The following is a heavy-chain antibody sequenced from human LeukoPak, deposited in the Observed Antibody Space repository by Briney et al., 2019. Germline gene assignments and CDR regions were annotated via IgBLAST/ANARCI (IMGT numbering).Heavy chain of an antibody. CDR1: GYTFTTYG. Sequence: ASVKVSCKASGYTFTTYGITWVRQAPGQVLEWMGWISAYNGNTNYAQKLQGRVTMTTDTSTSTAYMELRSLRSDDTAVYYCASGYSYGKFDYWGQGTLVTVSS. CDR3: ASGYSYGKFDY. J-gene: IGHJ4*02. D-gene: IGHD5-18*01. CDR2: ISAYNGNT. V-gene: IGHV1-18*01.